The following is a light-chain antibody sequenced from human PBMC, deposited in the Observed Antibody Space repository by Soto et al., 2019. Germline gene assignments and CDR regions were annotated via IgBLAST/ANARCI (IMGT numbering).Light chain of an antibody. Sequence: QSVLTQSPSASASLGAPVKLTCTLSSGHSSYAIAWHQQQPEKGPRYLMKVNRDGSHNKGDGIPDRFSGSSSGAERYLTISSLQSEDEADYYCQTWGTGIAVFGGGTQLTVL. J-gene: IGLJ7*01. CDR3: QTWGTGIAV. CDR1: SGHSSYA. V-gene: IGLV4-69*01. CDR2: VNRDGSH.